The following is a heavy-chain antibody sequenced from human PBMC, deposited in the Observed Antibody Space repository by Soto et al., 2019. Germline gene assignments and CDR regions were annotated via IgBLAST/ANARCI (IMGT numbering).Heavy chain of an antibody. Sequence: LRLSCAASGFTFSTYAMSWVRQAPGKGPEWVSTISEDGGTTYYADSVKGRFTISRDNAKNTLNLQMNSLRAEDTAVYYCARGHRYSYYWGQGTLVTVSS. V-gene: IGHV3-23*01. CDR3: ARGHRYSYY. J-gene: IGHJ4*02. CDR2: ISEDGGTT. CDR1: GFTFSTYA. D-gene: IGHD3-16*02.